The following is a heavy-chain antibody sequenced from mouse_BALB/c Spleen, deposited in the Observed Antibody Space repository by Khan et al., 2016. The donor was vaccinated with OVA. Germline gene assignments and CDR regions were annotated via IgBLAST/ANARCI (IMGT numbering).Heavy chain of an antibody. Sequence: EVKLEVSGAELVKSGATVKLSCTASGLNIKDTYMHWLKQWPEQGLEWIGRIDPQNGNTKYDPQFPGQATITADTSSHTVYLQPSSLTSEVTAVYYVARMARKWGRGTTLTGSS. CDR3: ARMARK. V-gene: IGHV14-3*02. CDR2: IDPQNGNT. CDR1: GLNIKDTY. J-gene: IGHJ2*01.